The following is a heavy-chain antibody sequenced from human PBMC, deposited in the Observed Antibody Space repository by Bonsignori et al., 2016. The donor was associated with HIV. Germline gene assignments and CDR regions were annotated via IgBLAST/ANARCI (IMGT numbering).Heavy chain of an antibody. Sequence: SVKVSCKASGGTFSSYAISWVRQAPGQGLEWMGGIIPLLGIANYAQKFQGRVTITADESTSTAYMELSSLRSEDTAVYYCARSGDYYDSGGYYYTEYFHHWGQGTLVTVSS. J-gene: IGHJ1*01. CDR1: GGTFSSYA. CDR3: ARSGDYYDSGGYYYTEYFHH. V-gene: IGHV1-69*10. CDR2: IIPLLGIA. D-gene: IGHD3-22*01.